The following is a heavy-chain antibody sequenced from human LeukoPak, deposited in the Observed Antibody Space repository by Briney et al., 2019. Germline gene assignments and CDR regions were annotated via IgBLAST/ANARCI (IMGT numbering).Heavy chain of an antibody. Sequence: GESLKISCKGSGYSFATYWIGWARQMPGKGLEWMGIIYPGDSDTRYSPPFQGQVTISADKSISTAYLQWSSLKASDTAIYYXXXXXXXXXXGYYENFDYWGQGTLVTVSS. CDR1: GYSFATYW. CDR3: XXXXXXXXXGYYENFDY. D-gene: IGHD3-22*01. J-gene: IGHJ4*02. V-gene: IGHV5-51*01. CDR2: IYPGDSDT.